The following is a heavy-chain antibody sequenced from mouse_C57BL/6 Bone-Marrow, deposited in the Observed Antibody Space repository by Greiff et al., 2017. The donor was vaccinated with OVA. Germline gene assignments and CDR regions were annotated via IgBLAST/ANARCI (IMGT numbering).Heavy chain of an antibody. CDR1: GFSLTSYC. J-gene: IGHJ3*01. CDR2: IWGDGST. CDR3: AGTNWAWFAY. V-gene: IGHV2-3*01. Sequence: VQLVESGPGLVAPSQSLSISCTASGFSLTSYCVSWVRQRPGKGLEWLGVIWGDGSTNYHSAHITRLSTSKNSSKSPVILKLNSLQADDTATYYCAGTNWAWFAYWGQGTLVTVSA. D-gene: IGHD4-1*01.